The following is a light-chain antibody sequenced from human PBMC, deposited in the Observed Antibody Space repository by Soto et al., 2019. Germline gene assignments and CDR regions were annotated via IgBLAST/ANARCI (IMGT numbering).Light chain of an antibody. CDR2: GSS. CDR3: QQYDSTPPT. J-gene: IGKJ4*02. V-gene: IGKV3-20*01. Sequence: EIVLTQSPGTLSLSPGERATLSCRASESVSNDHFAWYQRKPGQAPRLLIYGSSSRATDLPYRFSGSGSGTDFTLTIGRLEAEDFAVYICQQYDSTPPTFGLGTKVEI. CDR1: ESVSNDH.